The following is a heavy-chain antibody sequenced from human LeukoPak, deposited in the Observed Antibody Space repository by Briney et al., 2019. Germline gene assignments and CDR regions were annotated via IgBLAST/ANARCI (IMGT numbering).Heavy chain of an antibody. D-gene: IGHD3-22*01. CDR2: IYTSGST. CDR1: GGSISSGSYY. Sequence: SETLSLTCTVSGGSISSGSYYWSWIRQPAGKGREWIGRIYTSGSTNYNPSLKSRVTISVDTSKNQFSLKLSSVTAADTAIYYCARSGLTYYYDSSGHYYLGYWGQGTLVTVSS. V-gene: IGHV4-61*02. CDR3: ARSGLTYYYDSSGHYYLGY. J-gene: IGHJ4*02.